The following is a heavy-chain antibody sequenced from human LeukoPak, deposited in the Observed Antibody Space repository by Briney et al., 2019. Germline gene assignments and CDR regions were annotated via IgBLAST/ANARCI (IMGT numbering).Heavy chain of an antibody. CDR3: ARVKRKYQLLKPLHETPSHYFDY. J-gene: IGHJ4*02. V-gene: IGHV4-39*07. Sequence: PSETLSLTCTVSGGSMSINNYYWAWIRQPPGKGLEWIGSIYYTGTTYYSPSLKSRVTISVDTSKNQFSLKVRSVTAADTAVYYCARVKRKYQLLKPLHETPSHYFDYWGQGTLVTVSS. CDR2: IYYTGTT. D-gene: IGHD2-2*01. CDR1: GGSMSINNYY.